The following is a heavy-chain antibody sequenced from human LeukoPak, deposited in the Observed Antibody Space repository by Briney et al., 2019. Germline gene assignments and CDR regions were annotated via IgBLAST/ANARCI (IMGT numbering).Heavy chain of an antibody. CDR1: GGTFSSYA. Sequence: SVKVSCKASGGTFSSYAISWVRQAPGQGLEWMGGIIPIFGTANYAQKFQGRVTITADEPTSTAYMELSSLRSEDTAVYYCARGPGYSGYDPFDYWGQGTLVTVSS. CDR2: IIPIFGTA. CDR3: ARGPGYSGYDPFDY. J-gene: IGHJ4*02. V-gene: IGHV1-69*13. D-gene: IGHD5-12*01.